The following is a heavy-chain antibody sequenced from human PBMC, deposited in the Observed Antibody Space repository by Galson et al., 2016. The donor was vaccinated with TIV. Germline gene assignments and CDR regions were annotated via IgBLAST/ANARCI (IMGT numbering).Heavy chain of an antibody. Sequence: SLRLSCAASGFAFSTYAMHWVRQAPGKGLEWVALISYYGSDKYYAGSVKGRFTISRDNSKNTLYLQMNNLRAEDTAVYYCARGDYPATVTTYYYYGMDVWGQGTTVTVSS. CDR1: GFAFSTYA. J-gene: IGHJ6*02. CDR3: ARGDYPATVTTYYYYGMDV. CDR2: ISYYGSDK. V-gene: IGHV3-30-3*01. D-gene: IGHD4-11*01.